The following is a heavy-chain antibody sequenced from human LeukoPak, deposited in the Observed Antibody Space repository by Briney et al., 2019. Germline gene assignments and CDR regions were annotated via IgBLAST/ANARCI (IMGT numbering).Heavy chain of an antibody. CDR3: ALGDCSSTSCYVFHY. CDR2: IFNSGST. Sequence: SETLSLIRTVSGGYISSYYWSWIRQPPGKGLEWIGYIFNSGSTNYNPSLKSRVTISVDTSKNQFSLKLSSVTAADTAVYFCALGDCSSTSCYVFHYSGQGTLVTVSS. J-gene: IGHJ4*02. D-gene: IGHD2-2*01. V-gene: IGHV4-59*01. CDR1: GGYISSYY.